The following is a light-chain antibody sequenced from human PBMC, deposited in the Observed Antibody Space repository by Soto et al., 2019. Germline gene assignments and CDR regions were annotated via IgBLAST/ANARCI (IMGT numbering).Light chain of an antibody. J-gene: IGKJ1*01. CDR2: KAS. V-gene: IGKV1-5*03. Sequence: DIQMTQSPSTLSGSVGDRVTITCRASQTISSWLAWYQQKPGKAPKLLIYKASTLKSGVPSSFSGSGSVTEFTLTISSLQPDDFATYYCQHYNSYSEAFGQGTKVDIK. CDR3: QHYNSYSEA. CDR1: QTISSW.